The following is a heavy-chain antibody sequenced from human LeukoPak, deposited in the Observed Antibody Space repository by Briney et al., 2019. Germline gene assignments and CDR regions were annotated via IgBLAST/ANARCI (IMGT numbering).Heavy chain of an antibody. CDR2: ISSSGSTI. CDR3: ARDPGDY. J-gene: IGHJ4*02. V-gene: IGHV3-48*03. CDR1: GFTFSSLK. Sequence: GGSLEPSFAPPGFTFSSLKINGVPRAPGKGLEWVSYISSSGSTIYYADSVKGRFTISRDNAKNSLYLQMNSLRVEDTAVYYCARDPGDYWGQGTLVTVSS.